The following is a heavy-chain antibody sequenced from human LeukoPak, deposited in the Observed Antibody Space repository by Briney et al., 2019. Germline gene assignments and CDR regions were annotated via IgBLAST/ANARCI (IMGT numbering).Heavy chain of an antibody. Sequence: GGSLRLSCAASGFSFSGYEMNWVRQAPGEGLEWISYISTTGGTIYYSDSVKGRFTISRDNAKNSLYLQMNNVRVGDTAVYYCARGDDFGDSLPAYWGQGTLVTVSS. CDR1: GFSFSGYE. D-gene: IGHD4-17*01. J-gene: IGHJ4*02. CDR2: ISTTGGTI. V-gene: IGHV3-48*03. CDR3: ARGDDFGDSLPAY.